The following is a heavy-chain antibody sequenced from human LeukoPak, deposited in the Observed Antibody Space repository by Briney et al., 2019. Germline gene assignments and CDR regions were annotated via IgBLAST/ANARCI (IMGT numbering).Heavy chain of an antibody. CDR3: AKDQSRVGASDPFDY. CDR2: ISGSGANT. D-gene: IGHD1-26*01. Sequence: GGSLRLSCAASGFTFSSCAMTWVRQAPGKGLEWVSSISGSGANTYCADSVKGRFTISRDNSNNTVYLQMNSLRAEDTAVYYCAKDQSRVGASDPFDYWGQGMQVGVSS. V-gene: IGHV3-23*01. J-gene: IGHJ4*02. CDR1: GFTFSSCA.